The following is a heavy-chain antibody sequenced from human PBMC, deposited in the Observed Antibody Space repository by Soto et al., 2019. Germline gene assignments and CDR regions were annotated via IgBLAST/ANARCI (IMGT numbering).Heavy chain of an antibody. CDR3: ARGRIVVVVAATRAFDP. D-gene: IGHD2-15*01. CDR1: GYTFTSYD. CDR2: MNPNSGNT. Sequence: ASVKVSCKASGYTFTSYDINCVRQATGQGLEWMGWMNPNSGNTGYAQKFQGRVTMTRNTSISTAYMELSSLRSEDTAVYYCARGRIVVVVAATRAFDPWGQGTLVTVSS. V-gene: IGHV1-8*01. J-gene: IGHJ5*02.